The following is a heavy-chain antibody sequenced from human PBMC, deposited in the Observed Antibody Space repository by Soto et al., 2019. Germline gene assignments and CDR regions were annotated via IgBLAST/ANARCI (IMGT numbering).Heavy chain of an antibody. J-gene: IGHJ6*02. CDR3: ASNYAYAEGYYWYGIDV. V-gene: IGHV3-74*01. D-gene: IGHD3-16*01. CDR1: GFTFSRYW. CDR2: ISSYGSET. Sequence: EVQLVESGGGLVLPGGSLRLSCAASGFTFSRYWMHWVRQAPGKGLVWVSRISSYGSETHYADSVKGRFTIFRDNAKNTLYLQMKSLRADDTAVYYCASNYAYAEGYYWYGIDVWGQGTTVTVSS.